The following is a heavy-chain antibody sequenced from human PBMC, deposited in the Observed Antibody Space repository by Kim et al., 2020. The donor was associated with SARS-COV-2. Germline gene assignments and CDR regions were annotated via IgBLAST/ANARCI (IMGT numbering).Heavy chain of an antibody. CDR3: ASNIAAAG. Sequence: ASTIYYADSVKGRFTISRDNAKNSLYLQMNSLRAEDTAVYYCASNIAAAGWGQGTLVTVSS. CDR2: ASTI. V-gene: IGHV3-11*01. J-gene: IGHJ4*02. D-gene: IGHD6-13*01.